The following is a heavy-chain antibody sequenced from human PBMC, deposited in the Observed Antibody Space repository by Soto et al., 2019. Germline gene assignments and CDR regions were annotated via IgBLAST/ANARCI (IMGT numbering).Heavy chain of an antibody. CDR3: ATTPPSSCSSTSCYLDDY. Sequence: GASVKVSCKVSGYTLTELSMHWVRQAPGKGLEWMGGFDPEDGETIYAQKFQGRVTMTEDTSTDTAYVELSSLRSEDTAVYYCATTPPSSCSSTSCYLDDYWGQGTLVTVSS. CDR2: FDPEDGET. CDR1: GYTLTELS. J-gene: IGHJ4*02. V-gene: IGHV1-24*01. D-gene: IGHD2-2*01.